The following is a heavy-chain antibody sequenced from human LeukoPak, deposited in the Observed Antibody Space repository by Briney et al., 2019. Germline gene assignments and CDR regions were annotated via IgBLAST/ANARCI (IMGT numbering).Heavy chain of an antibody. D-gene: IGHD6-19*01. CDR2: ISSSISVI. J-gene: IGHJ3*02. V-gene: IGHV3-48*02. CDR3: ARDQYSGHWYYALDI. CDR1: GFTFSSYS. Sequence: PGGSLRLSCAASGFTFSSYSMNWVRQDPGKGLEWVSYISSSISVIYYADSVKGRFTISRDNAKNSLYLQMNSLRDEDTAVYYCARDQYSGHWYYALDIWGQGTMVTVSS.